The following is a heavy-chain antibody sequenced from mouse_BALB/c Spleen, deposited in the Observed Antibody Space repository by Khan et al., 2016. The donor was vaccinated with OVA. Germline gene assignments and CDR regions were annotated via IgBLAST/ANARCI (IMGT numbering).Heavy chain of an antibody. D-gene: IGHD2-12*01. CDR3: AKTYYSYDRYFDV. V-gene: IGHV9-1*02. CDR1: GYTFTNYG. J-gene: IGHJ1*01. Sequence: IQLVQSGPELKKPGETVKISCKASGYTFTNYGMNWVKQAPGKGLKCMGWINTYTGEPTYADDFKGRFAFSLETSASTAYLQINNLKNEDMATYFCAKTYYSYDRYFDVWGAGTTVTVSS. CDR2: INTYTGEP.